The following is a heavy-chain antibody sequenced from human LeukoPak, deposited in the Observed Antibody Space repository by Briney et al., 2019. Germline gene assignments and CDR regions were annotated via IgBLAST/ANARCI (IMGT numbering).Heavy chain of an antibody. CDR3: AKGLAVATSYFDY. Sequence: GGSLRLSCAASGFTLSNYPMSWVRQAPGKGLEWVSTIGAGGGATYYADSVKGRFTFSTDSSKNTLYLQMNSLKAEDTAVYYCAKGLAVATSYFDYWGQGTLVTVPS. J-gene: IGHJ4*02. CDR1: GFTLSNYP. V-gene: IGHV3-23*01. CDR2: IGAGGGAT. D-gene: IGHD6-19*01.